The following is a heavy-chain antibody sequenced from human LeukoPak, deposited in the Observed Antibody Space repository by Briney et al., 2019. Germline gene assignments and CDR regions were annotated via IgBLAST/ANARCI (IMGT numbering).Heavy chain of an antibody. V-gene: IGHV3-23*01. D-gene: IGHD3-22*01. J-gene: IGHJ4*02. CDR1: GFTFSSYA. Sequence: GGSLGLSCAASGFTFSSYAMSWVRQAPGKGLEWVSAISGSGGSTYYADSVKGRFTISRDNSKNTLYLQMNSLRAEDTAVYYCAKDYRRYYYDSSGYYSFDYWGQGTLVTVSS. CDR2: ISGSGGST. CDR3: AKDYRRYYYDSSGYYSFDY.